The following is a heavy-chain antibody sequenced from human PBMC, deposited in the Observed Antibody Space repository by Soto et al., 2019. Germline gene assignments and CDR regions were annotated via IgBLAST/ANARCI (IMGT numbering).Heavy chain of an antibody. J-gene: IGHJ5*02. CDR2: IYYSGST. CDR1: GGSISSYY. V-gene: IGHV4-59*01. D-gene: IGHD6-19*01. CDR3: ARGGIAGAGWFDP. Sequence: SETLSLTCTVSGGSISSYYWSWIRQPPGKGLEWIGYIYYSGSTNYNPSLKSRVTISVDTSKNQFSLKLSSVTAADTAVYYCARGGIAGAGWFDPWGQGTLVTVSS.